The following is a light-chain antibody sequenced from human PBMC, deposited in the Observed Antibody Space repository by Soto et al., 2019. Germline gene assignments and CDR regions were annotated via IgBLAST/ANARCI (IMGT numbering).Light chain of an antibody. CDR3: AAWDDSLNAWV. CDR1: SSNIGSNT. Sequence: QSVLTQPPSASGTPGQRVTISCSGSSSNIGSNTVNWYQQLPGTAPKLLIYNNDQRPSGVPDRFSGSKSGTSASLAISGLQSEDEADYYCAAWDDSLNAWVFGGGTKLTV. V-gene: IGLV1-44*01. CDR2: NND. J-gene: IGLJ3*02.